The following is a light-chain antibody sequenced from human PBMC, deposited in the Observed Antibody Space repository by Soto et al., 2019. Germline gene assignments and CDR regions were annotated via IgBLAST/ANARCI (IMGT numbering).Light chain of an antibody. CDR1: QSVGSSF. Sequence: PGESVNLDCRLSQSVGSSFLAWYQQKPGQAPRLLIYGTSSRASGIPDRFRGSGYGAYFILIVSWLDCEDVATYYCHPPSAAPRTYGQGAKVDIK. CDR2: GTS. J-gene: IGKJ1*01. V-gene: IGKV3-20*01. CDR3: HPPSAAPRT.